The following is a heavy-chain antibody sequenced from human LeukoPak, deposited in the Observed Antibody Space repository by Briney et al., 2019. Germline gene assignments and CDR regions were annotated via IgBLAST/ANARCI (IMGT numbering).Heavy chain of an antibody. CDR1: GGSISSYY. CDR3: ARDRPRYCSSTSCYSAFDI. D-gene: IGHD2-2*01. CDR2: IYYSGST. J-gene: IGHJ3*02. V-gene: IGHV4-59*01. Sequence: SETLSLPCTVSGGSISSYYWSWIRQPPGKGLEWIGYIYYSGSTNYNPSLKSRVTISVDTSKNQFSLKLSSVTAADTAVYYCARDRPRYCSSTSCYSAFDIWGQGTMVTVSS.